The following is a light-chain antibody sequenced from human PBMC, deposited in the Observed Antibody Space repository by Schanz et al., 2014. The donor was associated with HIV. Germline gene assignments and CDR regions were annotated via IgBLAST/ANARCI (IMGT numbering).Light chain of an antibody. CDR3: QQCVTYPYS. CDR1: QTIGRF. CDR2: QAS. V-gene: IGKV1-5*03. J-gene: IGKJ2*03. Sequence: IQITQSPSTVSASIGDRVTITCRASQTIGRFLAWYQQKPGTAPVLLIYQASTLETGVPSRFSGSGSGTQFTLTISGLQPDDFATYYCQQCVTYPYSFGQGTRLDVK.